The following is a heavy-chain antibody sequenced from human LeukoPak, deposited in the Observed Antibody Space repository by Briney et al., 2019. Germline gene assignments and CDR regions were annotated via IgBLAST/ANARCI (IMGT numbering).Heavy chain of an antibody. Sequence: SVKVSCKASGGTLSSYTISWVRQAPGQGLEWMGRIIPILGIANYAQKFQGRVTITADKSTSTAYMELSSLRSEDTAVYYCARGPAQATYYDFWSGSTTSNWFDPWGQGTLVTVSS. D-gene: IGHD3-3*01. CDR2: IIPILGIA. V-gene: IGHV1-69*02. CDR1: GGTLSSYT. J-gene: IGHJ5*02. CDR3: ARGPAQATYYDFWSGSTTSNWFDP.